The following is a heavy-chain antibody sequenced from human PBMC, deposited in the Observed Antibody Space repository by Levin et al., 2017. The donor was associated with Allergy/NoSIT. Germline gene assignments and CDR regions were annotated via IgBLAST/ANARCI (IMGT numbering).Heavy chain of an antibody. CDR2: ISGSGGGT. CDR3: ARDQGSTVTQQLDY. CDR1: GFTFSSYA. Sequence: PGGSLRLSCAASGFTFSSYAMSWVRQAPGKGLEWVSSISGSGGGTYYADSVKGRFTISRDNSKNTLYLQMNSLRTEDTAVYYCARDQGSTVTQQLDYWGQGTLVTVSS. J-gene: IGHJ4*02. D-gene: IGHD4-17*01. V-gene: IGHV3-23*01.